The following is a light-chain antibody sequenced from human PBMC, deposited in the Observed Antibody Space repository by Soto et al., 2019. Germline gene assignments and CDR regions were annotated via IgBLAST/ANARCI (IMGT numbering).Light chain of an antibody. J-gene: IGKJ1*01. V-gene: IGKV3-20*01. CDR2: GAS. CDR3: QQYGTSPRT. Sequence: DIVMTQSPGTLSLSPGERATLSCRASQSISSNYLAWYQQKPGQSPRLLIYGASSRATGIPDRFSGRGSGTDLTLTISRLEPEDFAVYFCQQYGTSPRTFGQGTKVEI. CDR1: QSISSNY.